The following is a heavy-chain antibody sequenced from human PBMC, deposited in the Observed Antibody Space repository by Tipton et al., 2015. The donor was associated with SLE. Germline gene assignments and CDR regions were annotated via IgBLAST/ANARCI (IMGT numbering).Heavy chain of an antibody. V-gene: IGHV4-61*02. CDR2: IDASGNT. J-gene: IGHJ4*02. CDR3: ARDLNWGYTE. CDR1: GGSISSGGSF. Sequence: TLSLTCTVSGGSISSGGSFWTWIRRPAGKGLEWIGRIDASGNTVYSPSLKSRVTISVDAPKNQFSLKLSSVTAADTAMFFCARDLNWGYTEWGQGTLVTVSS. D-gene: IGHD7-27*01.